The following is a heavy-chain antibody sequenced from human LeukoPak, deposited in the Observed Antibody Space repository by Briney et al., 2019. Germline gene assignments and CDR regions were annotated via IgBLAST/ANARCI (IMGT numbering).Heavy chain of an antibody. V-gene: IGHV3-23*01. CDR3: AKVEGASKASVY. D-gene: IGHD1-1*01. CDR2: ISGSGGST. CDR1: GFTFSNYA. J-gene: IGHJ4*02. Sequence: GGSLRLSCAAAGFTFSNYAMTWVRQAPGRRLEWVSSISGSGGSTYYADSVKGRFTISRDNPKNTLYLQMYSLRAEDTAVYYCAKVEGASKASVYWGQGALVTVSS.